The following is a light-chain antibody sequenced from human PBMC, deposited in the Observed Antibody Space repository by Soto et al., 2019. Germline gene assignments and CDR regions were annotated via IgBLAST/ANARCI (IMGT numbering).Light chain of an antibody. CDR3: QQYHNWPA. CDR2: GAA. CDR1: QSVFSS. V-gene: IGKV3-15*01. J-gene: IGKJ1*01. Sequence: EIVMTQSASTLSGSAGERATLSWRASQSVFSSLAWYQQKTGQAPRLLIYGAATRATGIPARFSGSGYGTEFNLTISSLQSEDFAVYYCQQYHNWPAFGQGTKV.